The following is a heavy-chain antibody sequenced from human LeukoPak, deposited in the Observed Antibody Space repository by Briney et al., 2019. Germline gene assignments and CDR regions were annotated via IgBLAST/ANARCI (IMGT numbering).Heavy chain of an antibody. Sequence: GASVKVSCKASGYTFTSYGISWVRQAPGQGLEWMGWISAYNGNTNYAQKLQGRVIMTTDTSTSTAYMELRSLRSDDTAVYYCARDQPNYYGSGSYFPLDYWGQGTLVTVSS. D-gene: IGHD3-10*01. J-gene: IGHJ4*02. V-gene: IGHV1-18*01. CDR2: ISAYNGNT. CDR1: GYTFTSYG. CDR3: ARDQPNYYGSGSYFPLDY.